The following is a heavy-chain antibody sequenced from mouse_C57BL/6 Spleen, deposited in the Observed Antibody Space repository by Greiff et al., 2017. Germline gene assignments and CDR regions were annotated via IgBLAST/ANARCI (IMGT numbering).Heavy chain of an antibody. D-gene: IGHD1-1*01. CDR3: ARSPYYYGSSPYAMDY. J-gene: IGHJ4*01. V-gene: IGHV1-64*01. CDR1: GYTFTSYW. Sequence: QVQLQQSGAELVKPGASVKLSCKASGYTFTSYWMHWAKQRPGQGLEWIGMIHPNSGSTNYNEKFKSKATLTVDKSSSTAYMQLSSLTSEDSAVYYCARSPYYYGSSPYAMDYWGQGTSGTVSS. CDR2: IHPNSGST.